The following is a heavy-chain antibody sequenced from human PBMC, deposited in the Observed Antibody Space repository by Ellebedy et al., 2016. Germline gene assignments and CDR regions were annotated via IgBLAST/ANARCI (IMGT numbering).Heavy chain of an antibody. CDR1: GFAVSSND. V-gene: IGHV3-53*01. Sequence: GGSLRLSCAASGFAVSSNDMSWVRQAPGKGLEWVSILYRGGSTYYADSVKGRFSISRDNSRNTLYLHMKSLRVEDTAVYYCAKDLAMVVPYGMDVWGQGTTVTVSS. J-gene: IGHJ6*02. CDR2: LYRGGST. CDR3: AKDLAMVVPYGMDV. D-gene: IGHD2-21*01.